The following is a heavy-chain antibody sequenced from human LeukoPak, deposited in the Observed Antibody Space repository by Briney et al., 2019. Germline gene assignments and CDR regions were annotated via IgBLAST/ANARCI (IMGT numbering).Heavy chain of an antibody. Sequence: GASVKVSCKTSGGTFSSYAISWVRQAPGQGLEWMGRIIPILGIATYAQKFQGRVTITADKSTSTAYMELSSLRSEDTAVYYCARGIGDRIGRRFDPWGQGTLVTVSS. J-gene: IGHJ5*02. CDR1: GGTFSSYA. D-gene: IGHD3-10*01. CDR2: IIPILGIA. V-gene: IGHV1-69*04. CDR3: ARGIGDRIGRRFDP.